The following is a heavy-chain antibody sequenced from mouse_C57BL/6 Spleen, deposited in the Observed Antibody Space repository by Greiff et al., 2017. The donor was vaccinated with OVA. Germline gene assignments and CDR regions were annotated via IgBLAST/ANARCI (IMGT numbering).Heavy chain of an antibody. J-gene: IGHJ4*01. V-gene: IGHV1-26*01. CDR3: ARPHYSNYDYYAMDY. CDR1: GYTFTDYY. D-gene: IGHD2-5*01. Sequence: VQLQQSGPELVKPGASVKISCKASGYTFTDYYMNWVKQSHGKSLEWIGDINPNNGGTSYNQKFKGKATLTVDKSSSTAYMELRSLTSEDSAVYYCARPHYSNYDYYAMDYWGQGTSVTVSS. CDR2: INPNNGGT.